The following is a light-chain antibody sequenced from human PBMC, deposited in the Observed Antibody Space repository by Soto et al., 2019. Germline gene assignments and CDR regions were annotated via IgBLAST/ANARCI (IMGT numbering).Light chain of an antibody. Sequence: DIQMTQAPSTLSASVGDRVTITCRASQSISSWLAWYQQKPGKAPKLLIYDASSLESGVPSRFSGSGSGTGFALKICRLQPDDFATYNCQQYNSYQAVGPGTQLDIK. V-gene: IGKV1-5*01. CDR3: QQYNSYQA. J-gene: IGKJ3*01. CDR1: QSISSW. CDR2: DAS.